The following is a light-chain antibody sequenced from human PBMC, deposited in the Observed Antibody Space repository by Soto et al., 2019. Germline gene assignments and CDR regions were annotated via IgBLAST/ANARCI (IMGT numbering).Light chain of an antibody. CDR1: QDINNY. CDR2: GAT. J-gene: IGKJ3*01. Sequence: DIQMTQSPSSLSASVGDRVTITCRASQDINNYLAWYQQRPGEVPKLLIYGATTLQPGVPSRFSGSGSGTDFTLTISSLQPEDVATYYCQNCKSAVFTFGPGTKV. V-gene: IGKV1-27*01. CDR3: QNCKSAVFT.